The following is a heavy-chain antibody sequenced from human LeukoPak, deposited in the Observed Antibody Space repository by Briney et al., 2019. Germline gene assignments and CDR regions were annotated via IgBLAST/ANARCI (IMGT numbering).Heavy chain of an antibody. CDR3: ARGHVLRYFDWSDRNWFDP. Sequence: ASVKVSCKASGYTFTGYYVHWVRQAPGQGLEWMGWINPNSGGTNYAQKFQGRVTMTRDTSISTAYMELSRLRSDDTAVYYCARGHVLRYFDWSDRNWFDPWGQGTLVTVSS. CDR2: INPNSGGT. V-gene: IGHV1-2*02. J-gene: IGHJ5*02. D-gene: IGHD3-9*01. CDR1: GYTFTGYY.